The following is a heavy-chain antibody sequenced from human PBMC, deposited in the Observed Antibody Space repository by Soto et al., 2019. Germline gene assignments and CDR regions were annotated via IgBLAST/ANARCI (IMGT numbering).Heavy chain of an antibody. J-gene: IGHJ4*02. CDR2: ISSSDAK. CDR1: GFSLSNPRMS. V-gene: IGHV2-26*01. D-gene: IGHD5-18*01. Sequence: QVTLKESGPVLVKPTETLTLTCTVSGFSLSNPRMSVGWICQPPGKALEWLAHISSSDAKSYNTSLRNRLTISKDASKRQVALTLTNMDPVDTATYYCARMLRYGYDYWDQGTLVTVSS. CDR3: ARMLRYGYDY.